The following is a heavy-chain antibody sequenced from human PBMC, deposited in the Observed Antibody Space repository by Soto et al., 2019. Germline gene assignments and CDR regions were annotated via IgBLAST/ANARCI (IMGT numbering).Heavy chain of an antibody. CDR1: GGSFSGYY. V-gene: IGHV4-34*01. CDR2: INHSGTT. J-gene: IGHJ6*03. Sequence: SETLSLTCAVYGGSFSGYYWSWIRQPPGKGLEWVGEINHSGTTNYSPSLKSRVTISLDTSKNQFSLKLSFVTAADTAVYYCARAWYSRSSRDYMDVWGKGTTVTV. CDR3: ARAWYSRSSRDYMDV. D-gene: IGHD6-6*01.